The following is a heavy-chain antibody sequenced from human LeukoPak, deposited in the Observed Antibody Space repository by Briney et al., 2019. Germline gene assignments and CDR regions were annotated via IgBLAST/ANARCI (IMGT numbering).Heavy chain of an antibody. V-gene: IGHV3-23*01. CDR2: FSGSGFST. CDR1: GFTFSSYG. Sequence: GGTLRLSCAASGFTFSSYGMSWVRQAPGKGLEWVSGFSGSGFSTYYADSVKGRFTISRDNSKNTLYLQMNSLRAEDTAVYYCASTQRGDYFDYWGQGTLVTVSS. CDR3: ASTQRGDYFDY. D-gene: IGHD2-15*01. J-gene: IGHJ4*02.